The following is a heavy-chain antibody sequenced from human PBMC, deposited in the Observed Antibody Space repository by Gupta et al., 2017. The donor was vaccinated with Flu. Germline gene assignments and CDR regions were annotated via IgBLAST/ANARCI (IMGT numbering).Heavy chain of an antibody. CDR1: GFAFTNAW. Sequence: EMQLVESGGGFVEPGGSLRLSCAASGFAFTNAWMSCVRQAPGRGREWVGCMRSFFDGGTTHYAAPVKGRFSISREENTLYLQLTSLKSEDTAVYYCATDNGGVDSAPYFDSWGQGTLVTVSS. V-gene: IGHV3-15*01. CDR2: MRSFFDGGTT. J-gene: IGHJ4*02. D-gene: IGHD2-8*02. CDR3: ATDNGGVDSAPYFDS.